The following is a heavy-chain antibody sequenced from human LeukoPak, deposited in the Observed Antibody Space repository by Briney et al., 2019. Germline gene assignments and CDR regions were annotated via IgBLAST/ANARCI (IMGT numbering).Heavy chain of an antibody. CDR1: GYTFTGSY. J-gene: IGHJ4*02. CDR3: ARDFGGGYFDY. V-gene: IGHV1-2*02. D-gene: IGHD3-16*01. Sequence: ASVKVSCTASGYTFTGSYMHWVRQAPGQRLEWMCWGNPNSGGTNYAQKFQGRVTMTRDTSISTAYMELSSLRSDDTAVFYCARDFGGGYFDYWGQGTLVTVSS. CDR2: GNPNSGGT.